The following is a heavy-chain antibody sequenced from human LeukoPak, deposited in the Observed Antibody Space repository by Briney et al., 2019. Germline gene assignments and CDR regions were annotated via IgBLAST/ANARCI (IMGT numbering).Heavy chain of an antibody. CDR1: GYTFTGYY. CDR2: INPNSGGT. Sequence: ASVKVSCKASGYTFTGYYMHWVRQAPGQGLEWMGWINPNSGGTNYAQKFQGWVTMTRDTSISTAYMELSRLRSDDTAVYYCARRTTYYDFLTGYSDAFDIWGQGKMVTVSS. D-gene: IGHD3-9*01. V-gene: IGHV1-2*04. J-gene: IGHJ3*02. CDR3: ARRTTYYDFLTGYSDAFDI.